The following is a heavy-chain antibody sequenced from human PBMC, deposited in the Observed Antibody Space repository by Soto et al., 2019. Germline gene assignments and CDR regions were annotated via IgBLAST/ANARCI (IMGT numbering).Heavy chain of an antibody. CDR1: GFTFRTYW. J-gene: IGHJ5*02. CDR2: ITDDGIS. V-gene: IGHV3-74*01. CDR3: VRDEEWLVGNL. D-gene: IGHD6-19*01. Sequence: EVQLVESGGGLVQPGGSLRLSCAASGFTFRTYWMHWVRQAPGKELAWVSRITDDGISNYADSVKGRFTISRDNAKDTLYLQMNDLRDEDTAVYYCVRDEEWLVGNLWGRGTLVTVSS.